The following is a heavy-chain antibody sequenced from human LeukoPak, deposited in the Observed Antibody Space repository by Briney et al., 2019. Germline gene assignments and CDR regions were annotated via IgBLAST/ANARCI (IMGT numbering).Heavy chain of an antibody. CDR1: GFTFSSYA. Sequence: GRSLRLSCAASGFTFSSYAMHWVRQAPGKGLEWVAVISYDGSNKYYADSVKGRFTISRDNSKNTLYLQMNSLRAEDTAVYYCAKGGDYGDVWGQGTLVTVSS. V-gene: IGHV3-30-3*01. CDR3: AKGGDYGDV. CDR2: ISYDGSNK. J-gene: IGHJ4*02.